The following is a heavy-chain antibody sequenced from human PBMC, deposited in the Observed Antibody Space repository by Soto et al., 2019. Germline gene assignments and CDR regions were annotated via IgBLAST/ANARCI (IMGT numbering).Heavy chain of an antibody. D-gene: IGHD6-6*01. CDR2: ISGSGGST. Sequence: EVQLLESGGGLVQPGGSLRLSCAASGFTFSSYAMSWVRQAPGKGLEWVSAISGSGGSTYYADSVKGRFTISRDNSKNTLYLQMNSLRAEDTAVYYCAKATSVLAARPKNAFDIWGQGTMVTFSS. V-gene: IGHV3-23*01. J-gene: IGHJ3*02. CDR3: AKATSVLAARPKNAFDI. CDR1: GFTFSSYA.